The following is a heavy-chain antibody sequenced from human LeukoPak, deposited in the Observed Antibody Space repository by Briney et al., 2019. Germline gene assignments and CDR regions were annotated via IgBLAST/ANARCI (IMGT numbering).Heavy chain of an antibody. CDR3: ARNFDMEGFDP. J-gene: IGHJ5*02. Sequence: AASVKVSCKASGYTFTGYYMNWVRQAPGQGLEWMGWINSDSGFTKYAQKFQGRVTMTRDTSITTVYMDLTRLTSDDTAVYYCARNFDMEGFDPWGQGTLVTVSS. D-gene: IGHD3-9*01. V-gene: IGHV1-2*02. CDR1: GYTFTGYY. CDR2: INSDSGFT.